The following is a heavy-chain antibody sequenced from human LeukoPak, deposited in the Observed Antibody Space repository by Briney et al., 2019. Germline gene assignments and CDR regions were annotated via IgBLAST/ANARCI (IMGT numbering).Heavy chain of an antibody. J-gene: IGHJ6*02. CDR3: ARDLMLDYYYYGMDV. V-gene: IGHV4-30-2*01. CDR2: IYHSGST. CDR1: GGSISSGGYS. Sequence: PSETPSLTCAVSGGSISSGGYSWSWIRQPPGKGLEWIGYIYHSGSTYYNPSLKSRVTISVDRSKNQFSLKLSSVTAADTAVYYCARDLMLDYYYYGMDVWGQGTTVTVSS. D-gene: IGHD3-16*01.